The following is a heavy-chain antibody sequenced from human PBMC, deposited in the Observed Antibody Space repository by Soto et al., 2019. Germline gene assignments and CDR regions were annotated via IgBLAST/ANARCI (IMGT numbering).Heavy chain of an antibody. V-gene: IGHV3-74*01. J-gene: IGHJ6*03. Sequence: EVQLVESGGGLVQPGGSLRLSCAASGFTFSSYWMHWVRQAPGKGLVWVSRINSDGSSTSYEDSVKGRFTISRDNAKNTLYLQMNSLRAEDTAVYYCARSSLVVDYYYMDVWGKGTTVTVSS. CDR3: ARSSLVVDYYYMDV. D-gene: IGHD2-8*02. CDR2: INSDGSST. CDR1: GFTFSSYW.